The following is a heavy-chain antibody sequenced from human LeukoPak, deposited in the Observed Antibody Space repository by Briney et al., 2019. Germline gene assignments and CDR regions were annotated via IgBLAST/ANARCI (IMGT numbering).Heavy chain of an antibody. J-gene: IGHJ4*02. CDR1: GYTFTNFG. CDR3: ARERNYGDYVKRVFDY. V-gene: IGHV1-69*04. Sequence: GASVKVSCKASGYTFTNFGVTWVRQAPGQGLEWMGRIIPILGIANYAQKFQGRVTITADKSTSTAYMELSSLRSEDTAVYYCARERNYGDYVKRVFDYWGQGTLVTVSS. D-gene: IGHD4-17*01. CDR2: IIPILGIA.